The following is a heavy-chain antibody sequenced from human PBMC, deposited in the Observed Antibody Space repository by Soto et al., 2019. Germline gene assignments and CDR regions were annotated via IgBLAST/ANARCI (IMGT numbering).Heavy chain of an antibody. J-gene: IGHJ3*02. Sequence: GASVKVSCKASGYTFTSYAMHWVRQAPGQRLEWMGWINAGNGNTKYSQKFQGRVTITRDTSASTAYMELSSLRSEDTAVYYCARPIERIGAFDIWGQGTMVTFS. CDR2: INAGNGNT. CDR1: GYTFTSYA. CDR3: ARPIERIGAFDI. D-gene: IGHD6-25*01. V-gene: IGHV1-3*01.